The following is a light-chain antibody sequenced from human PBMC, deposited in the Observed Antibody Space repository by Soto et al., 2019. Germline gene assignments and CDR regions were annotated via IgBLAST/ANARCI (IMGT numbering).Light chain of an antibody. Sequence: DIQMTQSPSSVSASVGDTVTITCRASQDISSWLAWYQQKPGKAPNLLIYGASNLQSGVPSRFSGSGSGTIFTLTISSLQPEDFATYYCQQANSFPITFGQGTRLEIK. CDR3: QQANSFPIT. V-gene: IGKV1-12*01. J-gene: IGKJ5*01. CDR2: GAS. CDR1: QDISSW.